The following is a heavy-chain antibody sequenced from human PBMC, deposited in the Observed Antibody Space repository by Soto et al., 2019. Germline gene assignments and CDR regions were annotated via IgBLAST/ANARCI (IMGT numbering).Heavy chain of an antibody. CDR1: GGSISSCDYY. V-gene: IGHV4-30-4*01. CDR2: IYYSGST. CDR3: ARVGSSIAVRTLDS. D-gene: IGHD6-6*01. J-gene: IGHJ4*02. Sequence: QVQLQESGPGLVKPSQTLSLTCTVSGGSISSCDYYWSWIRQPPGNGLEWIGYIYYSGSTYYNPSLKRRITISLDTSTNQFSLKLSSVTAADTAVYYCARVGSSIAVRTLDSWGQGTLVTVSS.